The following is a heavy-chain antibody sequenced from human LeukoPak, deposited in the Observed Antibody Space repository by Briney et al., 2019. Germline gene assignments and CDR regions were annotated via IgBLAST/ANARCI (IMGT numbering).Heavy chain of an antibody. V-gene: IGHV3-23*01. Sequence: PGGCLRLAWAVSGLTLSMYGTRWGRQAPGRGLERVAGTSGGAGGTTYAASVTGRFTISRDHNQNTLFLQMKSLRAEYTAVYFCAKQGVVIRVILVGFYKEAYYFDSWGQGALVTVSS. D-gene: IGHD3-22*01. CDR2: TSGGAGGT. CDR1: GLTLSMYG. J-gene: IGHJ4*02. CDR3: AKQGVVIRVILVGFYKEAYYFDS.